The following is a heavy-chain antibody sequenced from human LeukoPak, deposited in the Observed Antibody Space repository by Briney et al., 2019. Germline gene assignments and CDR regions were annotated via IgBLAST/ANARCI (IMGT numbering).Heavy chain of an antibody. CDR3: ARDSIAAAAHFDY. V-gene: IGHV3-66*01. J-gene: IGHJ4*02. Sequence: GGSLRLSCAASGFTVSSNYMSWVRQAPGKGLEWVSVIYSGGSTYYADSVKGRFTISRDNSKNTLYLQMNSLRAEDTAVYYCARDSIAAAAHFDYWGQGTLVTVSS. D-gene: IGHD6-13*01. CDR1: GFTVSSNY. CDR2: IYSGGST.